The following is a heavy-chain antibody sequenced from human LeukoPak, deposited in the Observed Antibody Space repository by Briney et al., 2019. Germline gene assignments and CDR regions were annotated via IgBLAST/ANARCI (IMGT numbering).Heavy chain of an antibody. J-gene: IGHJ4*02. CDR1: GFTFSSYW. CDR3: ARTAGYYGPRNFDY. D-gene: IGHD3-22*01. CDR2: IKQDGSEK. Sequence: PGGSLRLSCAASGFTFSSYWMSWVRQAPGKGLERVANIKQDGSEKYYVDSVKGRFTISRDNAKNSLYLQMNSLRAEDTAVYYCARTAGYYGPRNFDYWGQGTLVTVSS. V-gene: IGHV3-7*01.